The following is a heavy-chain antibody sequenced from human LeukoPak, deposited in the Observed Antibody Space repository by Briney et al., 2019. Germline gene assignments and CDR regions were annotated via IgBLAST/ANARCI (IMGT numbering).Heavy chain of an antibody. D-gene: IGHD6-19*01. Sequence: PSETLSLTCTVSGGSISSGGYYWSWIRQPPGKGLEWIGYIYYSGSTNYNPSLKSRVTISVDTSKNQFSLKLSSVTAADTAVYYCARHRVYSSGWYTFDYWGQGTLVTVSS. V-gene: IGHV4-61*08. CDR1: GGSISSGGYY. CDR3: ARHRVYSSGWYTFDY. J-gene: IGHJ4*02. CDR2: IYYSGST.